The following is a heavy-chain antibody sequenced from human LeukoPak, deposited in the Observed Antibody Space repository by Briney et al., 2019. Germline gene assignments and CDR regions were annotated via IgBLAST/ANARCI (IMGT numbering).Heavy chain of an antibody. D-gene: IGHD2-2*01. J-gene: IGHJ3*02. CDR2: IYISGRT. V-gene: IGHV4-61*09. Sequence: SSETLSLTCTVSGGSISRGSYYWSWIRQPAGKGLEWIGHIYISGRTNYNPSLKSRVTISLDTSKNQFSLKLSSVTAADTAVYYCARLPPAATSVDIWGQGTVVIVSS. CDR3: ARLPPAATSVDI. CDR1: GGSISRGSYY.